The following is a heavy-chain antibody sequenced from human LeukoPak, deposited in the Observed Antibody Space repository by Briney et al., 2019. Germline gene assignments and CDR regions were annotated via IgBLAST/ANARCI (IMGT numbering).Heavy chain of an antibody. CDR2: ISSAGGTI. J-gene: IGHJ4*02. CDR3: ARMMSAIDY. D-gene: IGHD3-16*01. Sequence: PGGSLRLSCAGSGFTFSSYEMNWVRQAPGKGLEWVSYISSAGGTIYYADSVKGRFTIYRDNAKNSLFLQMNSLRAEDTAVYYCARMMSAIDYWGQGTLVTVSS. V-gene: IGHV3-48*03. CDR1: GFTFSSYE.